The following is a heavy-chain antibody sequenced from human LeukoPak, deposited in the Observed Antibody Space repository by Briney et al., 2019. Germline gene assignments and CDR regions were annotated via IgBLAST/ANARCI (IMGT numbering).Heavy chain of an antibody. V-gene: IGHV4-59*01. Sequence: SETLSLTCTVSGGSISSYYWSWIRQPPGRKLEWIGYVYYTGSTNYNPSLKSRVTISVDTSKNQFSLKLSSVTAADTAIYYCARGYNFIYYFDYWGQGSLVTVSS. J-gene: IGHJ4*02. CDR2: VYYTGST. D-gene: IGHD5-12*01. CDR3: ARGYNFIYYFDY. CDR1: GGSISSYY.